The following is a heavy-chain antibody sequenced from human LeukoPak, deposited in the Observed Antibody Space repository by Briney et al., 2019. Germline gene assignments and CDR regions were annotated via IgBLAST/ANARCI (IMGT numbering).Heavy chain of an antibody. CDR2: ISNSGNII. V-gene: IGHV3-11*04. CDR1: GLTFSDYY. Sequence: GGSLRLSCAASGLTFSDYYMTWIRQAPGKGLEWVAYISNSGNIIYYVDSVKGRFTISRDHAKNSLYLQMNSLRAEDTAVYYCARGSHPPTNWGQGTLVTVSS. J-gene: IGHJ4*02. CDR3: ARGSHPPTN. D-gene: IGHD2-8*01.